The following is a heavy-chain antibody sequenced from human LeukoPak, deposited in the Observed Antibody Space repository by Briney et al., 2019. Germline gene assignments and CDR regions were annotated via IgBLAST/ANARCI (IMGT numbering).Heavy chain of an antibody. CDR3: AREGGSSGYYSHGPYFDY. J-gene: IGHJ4*02. D-gene: IGHD3-22*01. CDR2: INAGNGNT. V-gene: IGHV1-3*01. Sequence: ASVKVSCKASGYTFTSYAMHWVRQAPGQRLEWMGWINAGNGNTKYSQKFQGRVTITRDTSASTAYMELSSLRSEDTAVYYCAREGGSSGYYSHGPYFDYWGQGTLVTVSS. CDR1: GYTFTSYA.